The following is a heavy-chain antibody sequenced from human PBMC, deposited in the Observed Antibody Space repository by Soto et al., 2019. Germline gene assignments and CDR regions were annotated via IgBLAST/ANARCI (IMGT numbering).Heavy chain of an antibody. D-gene: IGHD3-16*02. J-gene: IGHJ5*02. V-gene: IGHV3-23*01. CDR2: ISGSGDTT. Sequence: EVQLLESGGGLVQPGGSLRLSCAASGFAFSSYAINWVRQAAGKGLEWVAGISGSGDTTHYVDSVKGRFTISRDKSKNTMDLQRNRPTAEDTAVYYCAKDQDESVCRSFRRTWFDPWGQGTLVSVSS. CDR3: AKDQDESVCRSFRRTWFDP. CDR1: GFAFSSYA.